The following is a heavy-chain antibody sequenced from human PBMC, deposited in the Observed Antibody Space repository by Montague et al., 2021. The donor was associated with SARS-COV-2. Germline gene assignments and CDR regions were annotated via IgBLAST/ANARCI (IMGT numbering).Heavy chain of an antibody. Sequence: SLRLSCAASGFTFSRYAMHWVRQAPGKGLEWVAVISYDGSNQYYADSVXGRFTISRDNSKNTLYLQMNSLRAEDTAVYYCARDNYDYVWGSYRYIYWGQGTLVTVSS. CDR1: GFTFSRYA. J-gene: IGHJ4*02. V-gene: IGHV3-30*04. CDR2: ISYDGSNQ. D-gene: IGHD3-16*02. CDR3: ARDNYDYVWGSYRYIY.